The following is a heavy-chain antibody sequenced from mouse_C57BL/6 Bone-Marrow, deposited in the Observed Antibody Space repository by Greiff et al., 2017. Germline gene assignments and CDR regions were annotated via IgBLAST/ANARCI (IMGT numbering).Heavy chain of an antibody. CDR3: ARGVY. CDR2: IDPSDSYT. V-gene: IGHV1-59*01. J-gene: IGHJ2*01. Sequence: VQLQQPGAELVRPGTSVKLSCKASGYTFTSYWMHWVKQRPGPGLEWIGVIDPSDSYTNYNQKFKGKATLTVDTSSSTAYMQLSSLTSEDSAVYYCARGVYWGQGTTLTVSS. CDR1: GYTFTSYW.